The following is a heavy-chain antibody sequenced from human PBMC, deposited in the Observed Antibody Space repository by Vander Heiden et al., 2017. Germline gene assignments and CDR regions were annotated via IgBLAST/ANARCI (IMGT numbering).Heavy chain of an antibody. CDR2: IIPILGIA. J-gene: IGHJ4*02. D-gene: IGHD3-22*01. CDR1: GGPFSTYA. CDR3: ARDRPAYYYDSSGYFDY. V-gene: IGHV1-69*10. Sequence: QVPLVQSGAEVKKPGSSVKVSCKASGGPFSTYAMSWVRQAPGQGLKGMGGIIPILGIANDAQKFQGRVTITADKSTSTAYMELSSLRSEDTAVYYCARDRPAYYYDSSGYFDYWGQGTLVTVSS.